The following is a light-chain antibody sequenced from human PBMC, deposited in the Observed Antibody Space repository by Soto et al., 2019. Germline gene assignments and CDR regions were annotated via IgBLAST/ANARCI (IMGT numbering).Light chain of an antibody. Sequence: EIVITQSPATLSVSPGERATLSCRASQSVGNNLAWYRQKSGQAPRLLIYGASTRATGIPARFSGSGSGTEFTLTIDSXQSDDFAVYLCQQYRNWPLTFGGGTKVDIK. CDR3: QQYRNWPLT. J-gene: IGKJ4*01. CDR1: QSVGNN. V-gene: IGKV3-15*01. CDR2: GAS.